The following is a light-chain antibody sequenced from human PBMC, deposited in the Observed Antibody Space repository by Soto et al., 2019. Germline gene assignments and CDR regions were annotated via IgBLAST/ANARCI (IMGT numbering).Light chain of an antibody. CDR3: QKYDAVPWT. CDR2: SGF. V-gene: IGKV1-27*01. J-gene: IGKJ1*01. CDR1: QGISTF. Sequence: DIQMTQSPSSRSASLGDRITITCRARQGISTFLAWYQQKPGKVPNLLIYSGFTLQSGVPSRFSGSGSGTDFTLTISSVQHEDVAICFCQKYDAVPWTFGQGTKVEI.